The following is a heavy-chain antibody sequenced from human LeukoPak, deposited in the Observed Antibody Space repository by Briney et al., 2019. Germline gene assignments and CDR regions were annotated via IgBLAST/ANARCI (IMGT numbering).Heavy chain of an antibody. CDR1: GFTFSDYY. V-gene: IGHV3-11*01. D-gene: IGHD6-19*01. CDR3: ARDLAVAGIKVGYYGMDV. J-gene: IGHJ6*02. CDR2: ISSSGSTI. Sequence: KSGGSLRLSCAASGFTFSDYYMSWIRQAPGKGLEWVPYISSSGSTIYYADSVKGRFTISRDNAKNSLYLQMNSLRAEDTAVYYCARDLAVAGIKVGYYGMDVWGQGTTVTVSS.